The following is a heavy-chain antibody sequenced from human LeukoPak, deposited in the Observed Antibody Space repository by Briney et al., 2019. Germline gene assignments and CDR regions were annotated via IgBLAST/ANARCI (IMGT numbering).Heavy chain of an antibody. Sequence: SETLSLTCTVSGGSISSYYWSWIRQPAGKGLEWIGRIYTSGSTNYKPSLKSRVTMSVDTSKNQFSLKLSSVTAADTAVYYCARDWRYYYDSSGYSPLNYYYYMDVWGKGTTVTVSS. CDR1: GGSISSYY. CDR2: IYTSGST. D-gene: IGHD3-22*01. V-gene: IGHV4-4*07. J-gene: IGHJ6*03. CDR3: ARDWRYYYDSSGYSPLNYYYYMDV.